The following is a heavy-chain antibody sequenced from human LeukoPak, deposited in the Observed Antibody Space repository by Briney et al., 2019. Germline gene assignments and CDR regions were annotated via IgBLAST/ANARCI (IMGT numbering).Heavy chain of an antibody. CDR3: AKDGGLWVSAHWGDS. D-gene: IGHD7-27*01. V-gene: IGHV3-7*03. J-gene: IGHJ4*02. CDR2: IKQDGSQK. Sequence: GGSLRLSCAASGFSFSTYWMSWVRQAPGKGLEWLANIKQDGSQKYYVDSVKDRFTISRDNAKNSLYLQLDSLRAEDTAVYYCAKDGGLWVSAHWGDSWGRGTLVTVSS. CDR1: GFSFSTYW.